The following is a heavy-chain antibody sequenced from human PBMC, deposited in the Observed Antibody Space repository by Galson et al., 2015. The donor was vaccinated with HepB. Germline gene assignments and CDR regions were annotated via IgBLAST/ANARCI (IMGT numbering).Heavy chain of an antibody. CDR2: ISGSGGST. D-gene: IGHD6-19*01. CDR3: AKASLFVGYSSGWCFGD. J-gene: IGHJ4*02. Sequence: SLRLSCAASGFTFSSYAMSWVRQAPGKGLEWVSAISGSGGSTYYANSVKGRFTISRDNSKNTLYLQMNSLRAEDTAVYYCAKASLFVGYSSGWCFGDWGQGTLVTVSS. CDR1: GFTFSSYA. V-gene: IGHV3-23*01.